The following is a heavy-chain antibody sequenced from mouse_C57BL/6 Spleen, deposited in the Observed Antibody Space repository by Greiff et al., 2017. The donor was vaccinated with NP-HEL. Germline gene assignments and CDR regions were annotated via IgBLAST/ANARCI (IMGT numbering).Heavy chain of an antibody. CDR3: ASRRMVPPYYFDG. CDR1: GYTFTSYW. D-gene: IGHD2-3*01. CDR2: IHPNSGST. V-gene: IGHV1-64*01. Sequence: QVQLQQPGAELVKPGASVKLSCKASGYTFTSYWMHWVKQRPGQGLEWIGMIHPNSGSTNYNEKFKSKATLTVDKSSSTAYMQLSSLTSEDSAVYYCASRRMVPPYYFDGWGQGTTLTVAS. J-gene: IGHJ2*01.